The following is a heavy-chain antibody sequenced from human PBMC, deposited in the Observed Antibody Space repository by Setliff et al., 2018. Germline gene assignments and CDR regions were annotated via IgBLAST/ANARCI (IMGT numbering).Heavy chain of an antibody. J-gene: IGHJ4*02. CDR3: ARINMVRGVPPHLDY. V-gene: IGHV2-70*11. CDR2: IDWDDAK. CDR1: GFSLTASGMC. D-gene: IGHD3-10*01. Sequence: SGPTLVNPTQTLTLTCAFSGFSLTASGMCVTWIRQPPGKTLEWLARIDWDDAKYYRTSLKTRLTISKDTSKNQVVLTMTNMDPVDTATYYCARINMVRGVPPHLDYWGQGTLITVSS.